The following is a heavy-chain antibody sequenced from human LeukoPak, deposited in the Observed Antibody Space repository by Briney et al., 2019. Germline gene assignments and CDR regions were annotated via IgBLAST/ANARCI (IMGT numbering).Heavy chain of an antibody. CDR3: ARDMNYNLDY. D-gene: IGHD1-7*01. V-gene: IGHV3-74*01. CDR1: GFTFSHSY. CDR2: IDIDGNT. Sequence: GGSLRLSCAASGFTFSHSYIHWVRQAPGKGLVWVSRIDIDGNTVYADPVKGRFTISRDNAKSTLYLEMNSLRAEDTAVYYCARDMNYNLDYWGPETLVTVSP. J-gene: IGHJ4*02.